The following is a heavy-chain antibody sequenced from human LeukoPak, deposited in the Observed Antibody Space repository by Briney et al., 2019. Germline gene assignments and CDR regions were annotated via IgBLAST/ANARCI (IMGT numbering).Heavy chain of an antibody. CDR2: IYYSGST. Sequence: SETLSLTCTVSGGSISSYYWNWIRQPPEKGLEWIGYIYYSGSTNYNPSLKSRVTISVDTSKNQFSLKLSSVTAADTAVYYCARDEGRRGWFDPWGQGTLVTVSS. V-gene: IGHV4-59*01. CDR1: GGSISSYY. J-gene: IGHJ5*02. CDR3: ARDEGRRGWFDP.